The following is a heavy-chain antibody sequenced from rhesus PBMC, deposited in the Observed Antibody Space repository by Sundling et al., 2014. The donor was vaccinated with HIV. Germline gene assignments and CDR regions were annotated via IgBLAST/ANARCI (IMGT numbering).Heavy chain of an antibody. V-gene: IGHV4S10*01. Sequence: QVQLQESGPGVVKPSETLSLTCAVSGGSISDSYRWSWIRQPPGKGLEWIGYIYGTTTSSNYNPSLKSRVTISKDTSKNQFSLKMNSVTDADTAVYYCARDVGVTVIFGLDSWGQGAVVIVSS. CDR3: ARDVGVTVIFGLDS. J-gene: IGHJ6*01. CDR2: IYGTTTSS. CDR1: GGSISDSYR. D-gene: IGHD2-33*01.